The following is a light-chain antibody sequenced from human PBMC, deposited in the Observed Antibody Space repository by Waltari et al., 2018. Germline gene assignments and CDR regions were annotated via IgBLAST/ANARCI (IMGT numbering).Light chain of an antibody. CDR2: DAS. J-gene: IGKJ2*01. CDR1: QSVGSY. Sequence: DIVLTQSPATLSWSPGDTATLPCRASQSVGSYLAWYQQKPGQPPRLLIYDASNRATGVPARFRGSGSGTEFTLTISSLEAEDFAVYYCQQRSNWTPHTFGQGARLDIK. CDR3: QQRSNWTPHT. V-gene: IGKV3-11*01.